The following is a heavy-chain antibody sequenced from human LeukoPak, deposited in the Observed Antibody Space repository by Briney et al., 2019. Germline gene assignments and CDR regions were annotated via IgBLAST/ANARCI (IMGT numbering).Heavy chain of an antibody. CDR2: IIPIFGTA. Sequence: ASVKASCKASGGTFSSYAISWVRQAPGQGLEWIGRIIPIFGTANYAQKFQGRVTITTDESTSTAYMELSSLRSEDTAVYYCARLGEDWYFDLWGRGTLVTVSS. D-gene: IGHD3-10*01. CDR3: ARLGEDWYFDL. J-gene: IGHJ2*01. V-gene: IGHV1-69*05. CDR1: GGTFSSYA.